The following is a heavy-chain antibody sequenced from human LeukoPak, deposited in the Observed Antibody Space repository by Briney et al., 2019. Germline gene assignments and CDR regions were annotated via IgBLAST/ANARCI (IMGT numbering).Heavy chain of an antibody. J-gene: IGHJ4*02. CDR2: IKPDGSEK. Sequence: GGSLRLSRAASGFTFSTYWMNWVRQAPGKGLEWVANIKPDGSEKYYVDYVKGRFTISRDNAKNSLYLQMNSLRVEDTAVYYCARDWGHFDSWGQGTLVTVSS. CDR1: GFTFSTYW. V-gene: IGHV3-7*01. CDR3: ARDWGHFDS. D-gene: IGHD7-27*01.